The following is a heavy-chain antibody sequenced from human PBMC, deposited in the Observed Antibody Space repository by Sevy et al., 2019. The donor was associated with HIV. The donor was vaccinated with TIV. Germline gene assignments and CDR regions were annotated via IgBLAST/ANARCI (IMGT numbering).Heavy chain of an antibody. J-gene: IGHJ4*02. CDR2: ISGSGTST. V-gene: IGHV3-23*01. CDR3: GKVSIFGVGGFYDY. D-gene: IGHD3-3*01. Sequence: GGSLRLSCAASGFSFSTYAMTLVRQAPGKGLEWVSGISGSGTSTYYTDSVKGRFTISRDNSKNTVYLQMNNLRAEDTAVYYCGKVSIFGVGGFYDYWGQGTLVTVSS. CDR1: GFSFSTYA.